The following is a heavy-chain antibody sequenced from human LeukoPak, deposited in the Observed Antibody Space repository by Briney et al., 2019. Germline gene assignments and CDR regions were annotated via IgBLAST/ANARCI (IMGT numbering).Heavy chain of an antibody. CDR3: ARYWNWNYNY. J-gene: IGHJ4*02. CDR1: GWPFSGYY. CDR2: INHSGST. D-gene: IGHD1-7*01. V-gene: IGHV4-34*01. Sequence: PSETLSLTCAVYGWPFSGYYWSWIRQPPGKGLEWIGEINHSGSTNYNPSLKSRVTISVDTSKNQFSLKLSSVTAADTAVYYCARYWNWNYNYWGQGTLVTVSS.